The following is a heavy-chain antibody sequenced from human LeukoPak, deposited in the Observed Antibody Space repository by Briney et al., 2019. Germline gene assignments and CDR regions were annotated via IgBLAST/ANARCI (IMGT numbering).Heavy chain of an antibody. CDR1: GYTFTSYG. D-gene: IGHD3-9*01. CDR3: ASSLGIFDWLLQVDYYGMAV. V-gene: IGHV7-4-1*02. CDR2: INTNTGNP. J-gene: IGHJ6*02. Sequence: ASVKVSCKASGYTFTSYGMNWVRQAPGQGLEWMGWINTNTGNPTYAQGFTGRFVFSLDTSVRTAYLQISSLKAEDTAVYYCASSLGIFDWLLQVDYYGMAVWGQGTTVTVSS.